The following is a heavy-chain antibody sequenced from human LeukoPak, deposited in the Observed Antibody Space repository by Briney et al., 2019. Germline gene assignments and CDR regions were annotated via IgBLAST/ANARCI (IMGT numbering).Heavy chain of an antibody. V-gene: IGHV4-34*01. CDR2: INHSGST. CDR1: GGSFSGYY. D-gene: IGHD3-3*01. CDR3: AREQSGFIYYYMDV. J-gene: IGHJ6*03. Sequence: SETLSLTCAVYGGSFSGYYWSWIRRPPGKGLEWIGEINHSGSTNYNPSLKSRVTISVDTSKNQFSLKLSSVTAADTAVYYCAREQSGFIYYYMDVWGKGTTVTVSS.